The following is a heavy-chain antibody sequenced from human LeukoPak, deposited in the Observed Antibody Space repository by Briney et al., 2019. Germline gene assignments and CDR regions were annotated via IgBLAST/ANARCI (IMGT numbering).Heavy chain of an antibody. CDR3: ARDEMYYDFWSGYYTNYYGMDV. V-gene: IGHV1-69*13. J-gene: IGHJ6*02. D-gene: IGHD3-3*01. Sequence: ASVKVSCKASGGTFSSYAISWVRQAPGQGPEWMGGIIPIFGTANYAQKFQGRVTITADESTSTAYMELSSLRSEDTAVYYCARDEMYYDFWSGYYTNYYGMDVWGQGTTVTVSS. CDR1: GGTFSSYA. CDR2: IIPIFGTA.